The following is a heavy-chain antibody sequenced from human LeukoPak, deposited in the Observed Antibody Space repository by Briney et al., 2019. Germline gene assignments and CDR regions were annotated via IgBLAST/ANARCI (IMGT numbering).Heavy chain of an antibody. D-gene: IGHD5-18*01. Sequence: GASVKVSCKASGGTFSSYAISWVRQAPGQGLEWMGIINPSGGSTSYAQKFQGRVTMTRDTSTSTVYMELSSLRSEDTAVYYCARGIDTATYNNWFDPWGQGTLVTVSS. V-gene: IGHV1-46*01. J-gene: IGHJ5*02. CDR1: GGTFSSYA. CDR3: ARGIDTATYNNWFDP. CDR2: INPSGGST.